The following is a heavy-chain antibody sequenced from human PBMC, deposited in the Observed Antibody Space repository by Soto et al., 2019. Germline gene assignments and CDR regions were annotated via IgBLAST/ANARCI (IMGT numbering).Heavy chain of an antibody. J-gene: IGHJ5*02. CDR2: IWFDEKSI. Sequence: QVQLVESGGGVVQPGRSLRLSCAASGFPFRNYGMHWVRQAPGKGLEWVAVIWFDEKSINYEDSAKGRFAISRDNSKAAFYLQMNSLKFKHPAVYYCARDPGRDEPMAPWGRGTLVTVSP. CDR1: GFPFRNYG. D-gene: IGHD2-21*02. V-gene: IGHV3-33*01. CDR3: ARDPGRDEPMAP.